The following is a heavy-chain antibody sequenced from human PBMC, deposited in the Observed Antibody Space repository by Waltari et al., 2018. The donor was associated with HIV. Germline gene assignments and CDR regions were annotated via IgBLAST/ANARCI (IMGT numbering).Heavy chain of an antibody. CDR1: TFTFTSYW. CDR3: ARAYYDSGSNWFDP. J-gene: IGHJ5*02. Sequence: QLVESGGGLVQPGGSLRLSCAASTFTFTSYWMHWVRQAPGKGRVCVSRINSDGSSTSYADSVKGRFTISRDNAKNTLYLQMNSLKVEDTAVYYCARAYYDSGSNWFDPWGQGTLVTVSS. CDR2: INSDGSST. V-gene: IGHV3-74*01. D-gene: IGHD3-10*01.